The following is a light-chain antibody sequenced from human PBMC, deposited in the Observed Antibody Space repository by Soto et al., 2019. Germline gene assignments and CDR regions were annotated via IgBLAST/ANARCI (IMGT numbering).Light chain of an antibody. J-gene: IGKJ5*01. Sequence: DIQMTQSPSSLSASMGDRVTITCRASQSISNWLAWYQQKPGKAPKLLIYDASSLQSGVPSRFSGSGSGTDFTLTISSLQPEDFATYYCQQANSFPITFGQGTRLEIK. CDR1: QSISNW. CDR2: DAS. V-gene: IGKV1-12*01. CDR3: QQANSFPIT.